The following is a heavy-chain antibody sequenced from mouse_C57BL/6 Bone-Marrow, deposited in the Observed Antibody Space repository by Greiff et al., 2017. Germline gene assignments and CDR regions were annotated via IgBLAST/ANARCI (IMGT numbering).Heavy chain of an antibody. J-gene: IGHJ4*01. CDR3: TGDLITTVVDAMDY. CDR1: GFTFSNYW. CDR2: IRLKSDNYAT. D-gene: IGHD1-1*01. V-gene: IGHV6-3*01. Sequence: EVQRVESGGGLVQPGGSMKLSCVASGFTFSNYWMNWVRQSPEKGLEWVAQIRLKSDNYATHYAESVTGRFTISRDDSKSSVYLQMNNLRAKDTGIYYYTGDLITTVVDAMDYWGQGTSVTVSS.